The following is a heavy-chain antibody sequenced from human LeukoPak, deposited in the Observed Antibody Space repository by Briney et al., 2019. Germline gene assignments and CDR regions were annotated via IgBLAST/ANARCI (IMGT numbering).Heavy chain of an antibody. D-gene: IGHD6-13*01. J-gene: IGHJ3*02. Sequence: SETMSLTCTVSGGSISSYYWSWIRQPAGKGLEWIGRIYTSGSTNYNPSLKSRVTMSVDTSKNQFSLKLSSVTAADTAVYYCAREKGSSWSDAFDIWGQGIMVTVSS. CDR1: GGSISSYY. CDR3: AREKGSSWSDAFDI. CDR2: IYTSGST. V-gene: IGHV4-4*07.